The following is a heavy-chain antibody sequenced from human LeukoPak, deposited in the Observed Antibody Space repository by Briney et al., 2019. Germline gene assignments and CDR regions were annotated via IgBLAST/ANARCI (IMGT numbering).Heavy chain of an antibody. Sequence: GASVKVSCKASGYTFTGYYMHWVRQAPGQGLEWMGWINPNSGGTNYAQKFQGRVTMTRDTSISTAYMKLSRLRSDDTAVYYCARLLTVGEVFDYWGQGTLVTVSS. V-gene: IGHV1-2*02. J-gene: IGHJ4*02. CDR1: GYTFTGYY. D-gene: IGHD3-10*01. CDR3: ARLLTVGEVFDY. CDR2: INPNSGGT.